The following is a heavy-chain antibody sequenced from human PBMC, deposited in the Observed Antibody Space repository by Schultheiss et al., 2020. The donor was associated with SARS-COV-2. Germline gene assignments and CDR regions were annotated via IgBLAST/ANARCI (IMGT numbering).Heavy chain of an antibody. V-gene: IGHV3-53*05. Sequence: GESLKISCAASGFTVSSNYMSWVRQAPGKGLEWVSVIYSGGSTYYADSVKGRFTISRDNSKNTLYLQMNSLRAEDTAVYYCARAMAQNYYYYYGMDVWGQGTTVTVSS. CDR1: GFTVSSNY. D-gene: IGHD3-10*01. CDR2: IYSGGST. J-gene: IGHJ6*02. CDR3: ARAMAQNYYYYYGMDV.